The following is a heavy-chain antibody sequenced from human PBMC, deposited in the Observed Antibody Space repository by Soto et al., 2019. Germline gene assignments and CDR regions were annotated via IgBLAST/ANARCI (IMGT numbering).Heavy chain of an antibody. CDR2: IYYSGST. V-gene: IGHV4-59*08. Sequence: PSETLSLTCTVSGGSISSYYLSWIRQPPGNGLEWIGYIYYSGSTNYNPSFKSRVTISVDTSKNQFSLKLSSVTAADTAVYYCARRYGSNLAYWGQGTLVTIS. J-gene: IGHJ4*02. CDR3: ARRYGSNLAY. CDR1: GGSISSYY. D-gene: IGHD2-15*01.